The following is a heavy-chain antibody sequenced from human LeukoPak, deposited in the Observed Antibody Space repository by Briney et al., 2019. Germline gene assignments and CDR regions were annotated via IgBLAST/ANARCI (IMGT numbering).Heavy chain of an antibody. Sequence: GGSLRLSCAASGFTFSSYSMNWVRQAPGKGLEWVSSISSSSSYIYHADSVKGRFTISRDNAKNSLYLQMNSLRAEDTAVYYCARKDDSSGYYYTPPDYWGQGTLVTVSS. CDR1: GFTFSSYS. CDR3: ARKDDSSGYYYTPPDY. V-gene: IGHV3-21*01. CDR2: ISSSSSYI. J-gene: IGHJ4*02. D-gene: IGHD3-22*01.